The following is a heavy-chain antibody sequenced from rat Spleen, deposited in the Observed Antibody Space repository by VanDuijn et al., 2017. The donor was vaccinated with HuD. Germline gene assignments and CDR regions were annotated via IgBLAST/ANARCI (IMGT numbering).Heavy chain of an antibody. V-gene: IGHV5-7*01. J-gene: IGHJ2*01. D-gene: IGHD1-11*01. CDR2: ISYDGSST. CDR1: GFTFSNYD. CDR3: ARLPPNYGGYGGYYFDY. Sequence: EVQLVESGGGLVQPGRSMKLSCAASGFTFSNYDMAWVRQAPKKGLEWVATISYDGSSTNYRDSVEGRFTISRDNAKSTLYLQMDSLRSEDTATYYCARLPPNYGGYGGYYFDYWGQGVMVTVSS.